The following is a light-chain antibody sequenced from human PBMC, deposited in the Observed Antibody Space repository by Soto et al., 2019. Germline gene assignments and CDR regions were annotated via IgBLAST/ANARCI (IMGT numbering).Light chain of an antibody. V-gene: IGKV3-20*01. Sequence: ETVLTQSPDTLSLSPGERATLSCRASQSINSNYFAWYQHKPGQGPRVLIYGASARATGIPDRFSGSGSGTDFTLTITRLEPEDFAVYYCQQYDTSPRTFGQGTKVEMK. J-gene: IGKJ1*01. CDR2: GAS. CDR3: QQYDTSPRT. CDR1: QSINSNY.